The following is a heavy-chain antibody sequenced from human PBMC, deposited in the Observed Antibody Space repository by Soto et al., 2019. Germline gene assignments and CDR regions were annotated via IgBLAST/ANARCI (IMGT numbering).Heavy chain of an antibody. CDR1: GFTFSSYA. CDR2: ISGSGGST. V-gene: IGHV3-23*01. Sequence: PGGSLRLSCAASGFTFSSYAMSWVRQAPGKGLEWVSAISGSGGSTYYADSVKGRFTISRDNSKNTLYPQMNSLRAEDTAVYYCAKDSGVYYYDSSGYWYFDLWGRGTLVTVSS. D-gene: IGHD3-22*01. CDR3: AKDSGVYYYDSSGYWYFDL. J-gene: IGHJ2*01.